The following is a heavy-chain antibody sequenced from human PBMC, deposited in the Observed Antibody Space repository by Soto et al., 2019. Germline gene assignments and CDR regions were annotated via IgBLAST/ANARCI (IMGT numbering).Heavy chain of an antibody. CDR1: GYTFTSYG. V-gene: IGHV1-18*01. J-gene: IGHJ4*02. Sequence: ASVKVSCKASGYTFTSYGISWVRQAPGQGLEWMGWISAYNGNTNYAQKLQGRVTMTTDTSTSTAYMELRSLRSDDTAVYYCARAGKTYYDILTGYSSPDYWGQGTLVTV. CDR2: ISAYNGNT. CDR3: ARAGKTYYDILTGYSSPDY. D-gene: IGHD3-9*01.